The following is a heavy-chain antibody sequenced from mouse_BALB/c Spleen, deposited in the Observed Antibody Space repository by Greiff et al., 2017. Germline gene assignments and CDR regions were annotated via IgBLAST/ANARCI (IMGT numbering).Heavy chain of an antibody. J-gene: IGHJ1*01. CDR2: IWSGGST. CDR1: GFSLTSYG. D-gene: IGHD4-1*01. Sequence: VQLQQSGPGLVQPSQSLSITCTVSGFSLTSYGVHWVRQSPGKGLEWLGVIWSGGSTDYNAAFISRLSISKDNSKSQVFFKMNSLQADDTAIYYCARSWERYFDVWGAGTTVTVSS. CDR3: ARSWERYFDV. V-gene: IGHV2-4-1*01.